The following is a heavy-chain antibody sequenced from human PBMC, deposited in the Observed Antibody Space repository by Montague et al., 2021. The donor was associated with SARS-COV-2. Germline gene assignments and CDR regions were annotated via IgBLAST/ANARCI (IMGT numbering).Heavy chain of an antibody. J-gene: IGHJ4*02. Sequence: SLRLSCAVSGFDFSSYPMHWVRQAPGKGLEWVAVISYDGSNQYYVDSVKGRFTISRDNSKNTVFLQMNSPRADDTAVYYCVGALDIVVVAATMGFEHWGQGTLVTVSA. V-gene: IGHV3-30-3*01. CDR2: ISYDGSNQ. CDR1: GFDFSSYP. D-gene: IGHD2-2*03. CDR3: VGALDIVVVAATMGFEH.